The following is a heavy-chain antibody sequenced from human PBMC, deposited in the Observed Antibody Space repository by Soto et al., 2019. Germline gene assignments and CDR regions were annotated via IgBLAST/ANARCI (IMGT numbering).Heavy chain of an antibody. CDR3: ARGDRGGFDL. D-gene: IGHD3-10*01. CDR1: GYNFNNYW. CDR2: IHPSKSST. Sequence: PGESLKISCKVSGYNFNNYWIAWVRQMPGKGLEWMGIIHPSKSSTRYSPYFEGQVTISADESISTAYLQWSSLRAEDTAIYYCARGDRGGFDLWGHGTMVTVSS. V-gene: IGHV5-51*01. J-gene: IGHJ3*01.